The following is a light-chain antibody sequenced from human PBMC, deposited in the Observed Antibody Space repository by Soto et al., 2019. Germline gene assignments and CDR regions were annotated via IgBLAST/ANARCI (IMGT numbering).Light chain of an antibody. CDR2: DAS. CDR3: QVRDVWPS. J-gene: IGKJ1*01. CDR1: QSVSTS. Sequence: IVLTQSPVTLALSPGESAVLSCRASQSVSTSLAWYQHKPGQPPRLFIYDASKRAPGIPARFTGSGSGTDFTLTISSLEPEDIVVYYCQVRDVWPSFGQGTKVEIK. V-gene: IGKV3-11*01.